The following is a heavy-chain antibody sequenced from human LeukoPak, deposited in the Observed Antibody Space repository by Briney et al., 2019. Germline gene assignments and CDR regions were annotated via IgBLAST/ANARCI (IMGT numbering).Heavy chain of an antibody. CDR3: ARAQFGMVEGTGFDP. CDR1: GGSFSGYY. V-gene: IGHV4-34*01. D-gene: IGHD3-3*01. Sequence: PSETLSLTCAVYGGSFSGYYWSWIRQPPGKGLEWIGEINHSGSTNYNPSLKSRVTISVDTSKNQFSLKLSSVTAADTAVYYCARAQFGMVEGTGFDPWGQGTLVTVSS. J-gene: IGHJ5*02. CDR2: INHSGST.